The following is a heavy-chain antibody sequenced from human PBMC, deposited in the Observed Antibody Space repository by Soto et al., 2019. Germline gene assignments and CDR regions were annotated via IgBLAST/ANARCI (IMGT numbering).Heavy chain of an antibody. CDR2: ISGSGGST. Sequence: EVQLLESGGGLVQPGGSLRLSCAASGFTFSSYAMSWVRQAPGKGLEWVSAISGSGGSTYYAASVKGRFTISRDNSKNSLYLQMNSLRAEDTAVYYCVLWPPYYFDYWGQGTLVTVSS. CDR1: GFTFSSYA. CDR3: VLWPPYYFDY. J-gene: IGHJ4*02. V-gene: IGHV3-23*01. D-gene: IGHD3-10*01.